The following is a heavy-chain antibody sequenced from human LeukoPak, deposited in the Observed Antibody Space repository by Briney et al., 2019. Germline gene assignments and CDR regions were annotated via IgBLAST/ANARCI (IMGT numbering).Heavy chain of an antibody. V-gene: IGHV3-30*18. CDR1: GFTSSDYG. CDR3: AKDSARTAGMVTMHFYYGMDV. CDR2: ISYDGSKT. D-gene: IGHD5-18*01. Sequence: PRRTLRLSCAASGFTSSDYGIHWVRYAPGKGLEWVAVISYDGSKTYYTDPVTALLSLSHDTSTNTLYLRINSLTTEHTPVYYTAKDSARTAGMVTMHFYYGMDVGGQGTTIIVS. J-gene: IGHJ6*02.